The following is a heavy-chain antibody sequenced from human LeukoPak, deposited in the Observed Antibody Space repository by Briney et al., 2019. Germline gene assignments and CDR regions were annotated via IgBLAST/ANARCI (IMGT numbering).Heavy chain of an antibody. CDR2: INAGNGNT. V-gene: IGHV1-3*01. J-gene: IGHJ6*02. CDR3: ARGYSSGWYPTPAYYGMDV. Sequence: ASVKVSCKASGYTFTSYAMHWVRQAPGQRLEWMGWINAGNGNTKYSQKFQGRVTITRDTSASTAYMELSSLRSEDTAVYYCARGYSSGWYPTPAYYGMDVWGQGTTVTVSS. CDR1: GYTFTSYA. D-gene: IGHD6-19*01.